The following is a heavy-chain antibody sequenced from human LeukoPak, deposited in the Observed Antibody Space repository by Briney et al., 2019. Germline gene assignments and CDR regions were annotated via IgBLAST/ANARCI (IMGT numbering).Heavy chain of an antibody. V-gene: IGHV3-30*04. CDR2: ISYDGSNK. D-gene: IGHD1-1*01. J-gene: IGHJ6*02. CDR1: GFTFSSYA. CDR3: ARDLIPRRHHVYYYYGMDV. Sequence: GRSLRLSCAASGFTFSSYAMHWVRQAPGKGLGWVAVISYDGSNKYYADSVKGRFTISRDNSKNTLYLQMNSLRAEDTAVYYCARDLIPRRHHVYYYYGMDVWGQGTTVTVSS.